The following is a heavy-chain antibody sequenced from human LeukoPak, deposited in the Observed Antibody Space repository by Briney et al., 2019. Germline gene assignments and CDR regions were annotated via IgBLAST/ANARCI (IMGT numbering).Heavy chain of an antibody. CDR2: TSGSGGNT. V-gene: IGHV3-23*01. D-gene: IGHD5-18*01. CDR1: GFTFSTYW. Sequence: GGSLRLSCAASGFTFSTYWMHWVRQAPGKGLEWVSSTSGSGGNTYYAHSVKGRFTISRDNFKNTLFLQMNSLRAEDTATYYCAKQRASYGYVFDYWGQGTLVTVSS. CDR3: AKQRASYGYVFDY. J-gene: IGHJ4*02.